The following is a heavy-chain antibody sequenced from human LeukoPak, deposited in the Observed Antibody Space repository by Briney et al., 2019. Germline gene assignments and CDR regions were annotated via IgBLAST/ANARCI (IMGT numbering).Heavy chain of an antibody. CDR3: AKAPYYDSPYGMDV. D-gene: IGHD3-22*01. V-gene: IGHV1-2*02. Sequence: ASVTVSCKASGYTFTGYYMHWVRQAPGQGLEWMGWINPNSGGTNYAQKFQGRVTMTRDTSISTAYMELSRLRSDDTAVYYCAKAPYYDSPYGMDVWGQGTTVTVSS. CDR1: GYTFTGYY. CDR2: INPNSGGT. J-gene: IGHJ6*02.